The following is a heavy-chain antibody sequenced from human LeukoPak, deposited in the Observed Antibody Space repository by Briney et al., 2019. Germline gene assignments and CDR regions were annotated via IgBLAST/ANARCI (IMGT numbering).Heavy chain of an antibody. V-gene: IGHV1-24*01. D-gene: IGHD3-22*01. Sequence: ASVKVSCKVSGYTLTELSMHWVRQAPGKGLEWMGGFDPEGGETIYAQKFQGRVTMTEDTSTDTAYMELSSLRSEDTAVYYCATDFPKGGSSGYFSGSFDYWGQGTLVTVSS. CDR1: GYTLTELS. CDR3: ATDFPKGGSSGYFSGSFDY. CDR2: FDPEGGET. J-gene: IGHJ4*02.